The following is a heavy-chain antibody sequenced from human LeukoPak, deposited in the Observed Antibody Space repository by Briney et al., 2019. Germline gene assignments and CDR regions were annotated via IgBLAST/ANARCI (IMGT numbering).Heavy chain of an antibody. CDR1: GFTFSSYW. V-gene: IGHV3-74*01. CDR3: ARPLWSGGSQVIDY. Sequence: GGSLRLPCAASGFTFSSYWMHWVRQAPGKGLVWVSGINSDGSSTSYADSVKGRFTISRDNAKNTLYLQMSSLRAEDTAVYYCARPLWSGGSQVIDYWGQGTLVTVSS. CDR2: INSDGSST. J-gene: IGHJ4*02. D-gene: IGHD2-15*01.